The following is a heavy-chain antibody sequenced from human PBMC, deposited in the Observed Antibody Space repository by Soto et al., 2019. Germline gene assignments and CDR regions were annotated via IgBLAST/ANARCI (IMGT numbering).Heavy chain of an antibody. CDR1: GGSVTSHH. D-gene: IGHD1-26*01. CDR3: ARDTNAGFTHYFDP. Sequence: PSETLSLPCFVSGGSVTSHHWSWMRQFPGQGLEWIAYMSYTGNTNYNSSLQSRVTISLDTSKNQLSLKLTSMTAADTDDYYYARDTNAGFTHYFDPKGQETHVTVAP. CDR2: MSYTGNT. V-gene: IGHV4-59*02. J-gene: IGHJ5*02.